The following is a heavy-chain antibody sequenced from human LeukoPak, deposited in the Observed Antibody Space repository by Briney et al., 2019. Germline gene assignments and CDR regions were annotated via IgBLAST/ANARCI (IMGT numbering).Heavy chain of an antibody. Sequence: GGSLRLSCAASGFTFSTYALIWVRQAPGKGLEWVSAISVTGDSTFYADSVRGRLTISRDNSKNTLYLQMSSLRAEDTAVYYCARASSGSYRLDYWGQGTLVTVSS. D-gene: IGHD1-26*01. J-gene: IGHJ4*02. CDR1: GFTFSTYA. CDR3: ARASSGSYRLDY. V-gene: IGHV3-23*01. CDR2: ISVTGDST.